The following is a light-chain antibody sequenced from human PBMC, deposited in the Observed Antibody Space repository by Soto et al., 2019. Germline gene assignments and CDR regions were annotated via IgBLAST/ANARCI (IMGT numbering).Light chain of an antibody. CDR3: SSYTGSSIRL. Sequence: QSALTQPASVSGSPGQSITISCTGTSSDIGAYNYVSWYQQHPGKAPKLMIYEVSNRPSGVSNRFSGSKSGNTASLTISGRQAEDEADYYCSSYTGSSIRLFGTGTKLTVL. V-gene: IGLV2-14*01. CDR1: SSDIGAYNY. CDR2: EVS. J-gene: IGLJ1*01.